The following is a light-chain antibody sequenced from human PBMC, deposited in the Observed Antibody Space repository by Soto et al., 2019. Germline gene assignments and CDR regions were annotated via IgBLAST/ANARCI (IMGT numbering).Light chain of an antibody. V-gene: IGLV1-40*01. J-gene: IGLJ3*02. CDR3: QSYDSSLSGWV. CDR2: GNS. Sequence: QSVLTQRPSVSGAPGQRVTISCTGSSSNIGAGYDVHWYQQLPGTAPKLLISGNSNRPSGVPDRFSGSKSGTSASLAITGLQAEDEADYYCQSYDSSLSGWVFGGGTKVTVL. CDR1: SSNIGAGYD.